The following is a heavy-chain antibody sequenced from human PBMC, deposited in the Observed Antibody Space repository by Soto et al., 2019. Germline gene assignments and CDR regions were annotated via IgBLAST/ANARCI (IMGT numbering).Heavy chain of an antibody. D-gene: IGHD5-18*01. CDR2: TSDDGDIQ. V-gene: IGHV3-30-3*01. CDR1: GFDFRKYA. CDR3: ARAVDAAMDPLDY. J-gene: IGHJ4*02. Sequence: QVLLVESGGGVAQPGRSLRLSCAASGFDFRKYAMHWVRQSPGNGPEWVAITSDDGDIQYYADSVKGRFTISRDNSKNTLYRQMTTLRSEDAAVYFCARAVDAAMDPLDYWGQGNLVTVSS.